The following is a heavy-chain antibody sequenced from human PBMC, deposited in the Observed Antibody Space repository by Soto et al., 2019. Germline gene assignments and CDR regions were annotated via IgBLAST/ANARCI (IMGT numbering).Heavy chain of an antibody. J-gene: IGHJ6*02. V-gene: IGHV1-69*02. CDR3: AKSPNHGSATLSYYGMDV. CDR2: IIPVLDVE. CDR1: GGSFTSFI. Sequence: QVQLVQSGAEVKKPGSSVKVSCKASGGSFTSFIVTWVRQAPGQGLEWMGRIIPVLDVEYYAQKFQGRLTITADKSTNTAYMELRSLRSEDTAVYYCAKSPNHGSATLSYYGMDVWGLGTTVTVSS.